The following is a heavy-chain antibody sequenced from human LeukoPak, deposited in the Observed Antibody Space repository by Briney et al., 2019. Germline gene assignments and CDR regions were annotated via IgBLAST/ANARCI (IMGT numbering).Heavy chain of an antibody. CDR1: GFTLSSYW. Sequence: GGSLRLSXAASGFTLSSYWMSWVRQSSGKGLEWLANIKRGGSEKYYVDSVKGRFTISRDNAKNSLYLQMNSLRAEDTAVFYCAREMSGGSCFDYWGQGTLVTVSS. CDR3: AREMSGGSCFDY. J-gene: IGHJ4*02. V-gene: IGHV3-7*01. D-gene: IGHD2-15*01. CDR2: IKRGGSEK.